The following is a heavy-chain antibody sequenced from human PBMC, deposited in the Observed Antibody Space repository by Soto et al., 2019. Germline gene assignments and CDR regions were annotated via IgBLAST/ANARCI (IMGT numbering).Heavy chain of an antibody. J-gene: IGHJ6*02. V-gene: IGHV3-53*01. D-gene: IGHD3-3*01. CDR3: ARDHVTIFGVVSYGMDV. Sequence: GGSLSLSCAASGFTVSSNYMSWVRQAPGKGLEWVSVIYSGGSTYYADSVKGRFTISRDNSKNTLYLQMNSLRAEDTAVYYCARDHVTIFGVVSYGMDVWGQGTTVTVSS. CDR2: IYSGGST. CDR1: GFTVSSNY.